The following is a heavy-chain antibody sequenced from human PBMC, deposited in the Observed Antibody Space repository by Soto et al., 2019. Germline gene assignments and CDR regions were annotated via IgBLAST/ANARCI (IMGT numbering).Heavy chain of an antibody. J-gene: IGHJ3*02. V-gene: IGHV3-53*01. Sequence: GGSLRLSCAVSGFTVSNTYMSWVRQAPGKGLEWISVIYRGLATYYADSVTGRFTISRDDSRNTVYLQMNSLTTADPAVYFCARDRSDTSRADSFDIWGQGTMVTVSS. CDR3: ARDRSDTSRADSFDI. D-gene: IGHD6-25*01. CDR2: IYRGLAT. CDR1: GFTVSNTY.